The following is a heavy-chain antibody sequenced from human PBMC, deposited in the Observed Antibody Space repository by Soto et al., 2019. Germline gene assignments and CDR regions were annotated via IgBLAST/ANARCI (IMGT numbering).Heavy chain of an antibody. D-gene: IGHD1-26*01. V-gene: IGHV4-59*01. CDR2: IYYSGST. CDR3: ARAREDYFDY. Sequence: LETLSLTCTVSGGSISSYYWSWIRQPPGKGLEWIGYIYYSGSTNYNPSLKSRVTISVDTSKNQFSLKLSSVTAADTAVYYCARAREDYFDYWGQGTLVTVSS. J-gene: IGHJ4*02. CDR1: GGSISSYY.